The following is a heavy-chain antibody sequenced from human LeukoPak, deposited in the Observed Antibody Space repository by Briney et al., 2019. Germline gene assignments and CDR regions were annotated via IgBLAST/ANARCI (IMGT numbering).Heavy chain of an antibody. J-gene: IGHJ6*03. Sequence: GASVKVSCKASGYTFTSYGISWVRQAPGQGLEWMGWISAYNGNTNYAQKFQGRVTMTRDTSISTAYMELSRLRSDDTAVYYCARRREVPIFGVSSRYYMDVWGKGTTVTVSS. CDR2: ISAYNGNT. CDR1: GYTFTSYG. D-gene: IGHD3-3*01. CDR3: ARRREVPIFGVSSRYYMDV. V-gene: IGHV1-18*01.